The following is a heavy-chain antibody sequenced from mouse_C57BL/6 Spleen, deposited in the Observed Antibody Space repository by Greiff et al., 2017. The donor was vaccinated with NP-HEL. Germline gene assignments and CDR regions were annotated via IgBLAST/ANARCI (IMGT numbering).Heavy chain of an antibody. CDR2: INPNYGTT. Sequence: VQLQQSGPELVKPGASVKISCKASGYSFTDYNMNWVKQSNGKSLEWIGVINPNYGTTSYNEKFKGKATLTADKSSSTAYMELRSLTSEDSAVYFCASRGYYGSSYAMDYWGQGTSVTVSS. J-gene: IGHJ4*01. V-gene: IGHV1-39*01. CDR1: GYSFTDYN. CDR3: ASRGYYGSSYAMDY. D-gene: IGHD1-1*01.